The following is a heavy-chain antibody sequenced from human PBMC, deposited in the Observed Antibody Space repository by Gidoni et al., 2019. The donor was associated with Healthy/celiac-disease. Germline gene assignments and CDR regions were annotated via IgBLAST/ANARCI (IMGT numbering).Heavy chain of an antibody. D-gene: IGHD3-10*01. CDR1: GFTFGDYA. V-gene: IGHV3-49*03. CDR3: TRDSPLSHYGSGSYSPY. Sequence: EVQQVESGGGLVQPGRSLRLSCTAGGFTFGDYAMSWFRQAPGKGLEWVAFIRSKAYGGTTEYAASVKGRVTISRDASKSIAYLQMNSLKTEDTAVYYCTRDSPLSHYGSGSYSPYWGQGPLVTVSS. J-gene: IGHJ4*02. CDR2: IRSKAYGGTT.